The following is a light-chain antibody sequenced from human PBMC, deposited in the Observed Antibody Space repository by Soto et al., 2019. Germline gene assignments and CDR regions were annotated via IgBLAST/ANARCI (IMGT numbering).Light chain of an antibody. J-gene: IGKJ5*01. Sequence: EVVLTQSPVTLSLSPGQRATLSCRASHIFLGLLAWYQQKPGQVPRLLIYDAYNRATGIPPRFSGSGSGTDFTLTISSLEPEDSAVYYCQQRHMWPITFGQGTRLEIK. CDR2: DAY. V-gene: IGKV3-11*01. CDR3: QQRHMWPIT. CDR1: HIFLGL.